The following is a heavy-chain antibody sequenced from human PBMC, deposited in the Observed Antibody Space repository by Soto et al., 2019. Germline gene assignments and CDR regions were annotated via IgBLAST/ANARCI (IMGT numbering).Heavy chain of an antibody. J-gene: IGHJ4*02. V-gene: IGHV4-34*01. CDR2: VNHSGNT. CDR3: ARGISMILAVRGDASDKYYFDS. Sequence: QVQLQQWGAGLLKPSETLSLTCAVYGGSFSGYYWSWIRQSPGKGLEWIGEVNHSGNTNQNPSLKSRVTISVDTSKNQFSLKLRSVTAADTAVYYCARGISMILAVRGDASDKYYFDSLGRGTLVTVSS. CDR1: GGSFSGYY. D-gene: IGHD3-22*01.